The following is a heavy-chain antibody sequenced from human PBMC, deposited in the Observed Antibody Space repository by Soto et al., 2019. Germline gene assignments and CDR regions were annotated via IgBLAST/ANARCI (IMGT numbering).Heavy chain of an antibody. J-gene: IGHJ3*02. Sequence: GGSLRLSCTASGFTFGDYAMSWFRQAPGKGLEWVGFIRSKAYGGTTEYAASVKGRFTISRDDSKSIAYLQMNSLKTEDTAVYYCTRVEMATIEGGGAFDIWGQGTMVTVSS. CDR3: TRVEMATIEGGGAFDI. V-gene: IGHV3-49*03. CDR1: GFTFGDYA. D-gene: IGHD5-12*01. CDR2: IRSKAYGGTT.